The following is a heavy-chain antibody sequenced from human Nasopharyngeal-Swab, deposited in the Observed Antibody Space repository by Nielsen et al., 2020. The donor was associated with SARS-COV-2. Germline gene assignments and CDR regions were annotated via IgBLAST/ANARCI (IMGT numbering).Heavy chain of an antibody. CDR1: GGSISSSSYY. V-gene: IGHV4-39*02. J-gene: IGHJ4*02. D-gene: IGHD6-19*01. CDR3: ARETGGYSSGWYGY. Sequence: SETLSLTCTVSGGSISSSSYYWGWIRQPPGKGLEWIGSIYYSGSTYYNPSLKSRVTIPVDTSKNQFSLKLSSVTAADTAVYYCARETGGYSSGWYGYWGQGTLVTVSS. CDR2: IYYSGST.